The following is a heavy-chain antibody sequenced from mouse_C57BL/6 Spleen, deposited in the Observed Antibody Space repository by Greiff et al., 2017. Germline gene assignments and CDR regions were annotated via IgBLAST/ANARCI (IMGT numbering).Heavy chain of an antibody. CDR1: GFTFSSYA. J-gene: IGHJ4*01. D-gene: IGHD1-1*01. CDR3: TREEGFTTVVARAMDC. V-gene: IGHV5-9-1*02. Sequence: EVHLVESGEGLVKPVGSLKLCCAASGFTFSSYAMSWVRQTPEKRLEWVAYISSGGDYIYYADTVKGRFTISRDNARNTLYLQMSSLKSEDTAMYYCTREEGFTTVVARAMDCWGQGTSVTDSS. CDR2: ISSGGDYI.